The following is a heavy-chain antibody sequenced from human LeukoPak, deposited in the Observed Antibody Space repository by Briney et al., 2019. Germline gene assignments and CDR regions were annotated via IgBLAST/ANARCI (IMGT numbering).Heavy chain of an antibody. CDR1: GYTFTDYA. CDR2: ITTGRGET. J-gene: IGHJ4*02. Sequence: ASVKVSFTASGYTFTDYALHWVRQAPGQSLEWMGWITTGRGETRYSQEFQRRITFTRDTSASTVYMDLSDLRSEDTAVYYCARGGKQWRGGNYFDSWGQGTLVAVSS. CDR3: ARGGKQWRGGNYFDS. D-gene: IGHD6-19*01. V-gene: IGHV1-3*03.